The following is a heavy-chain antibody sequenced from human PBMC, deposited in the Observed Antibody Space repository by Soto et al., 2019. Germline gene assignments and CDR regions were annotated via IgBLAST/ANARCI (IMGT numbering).Heavy chain of an antibody. V-gene: IGHV3-23*01. J-gene: IGHJ4*02. CDR3: AKDRQPDGLWPFDH. D-gene: IGHD2-8*01. Sequence: EVQLLESGGGLVQPGGSLRLSCAASGFTFRTYAMSWVRQAPGKGLEWVSGLFGNGGGISYADSVKGRFTISRDNSNNMLYLQMRSLRVEDTDVYYCAKDRQPDGLWPFDHWGQGTLVTVSS. CDR2: LFGNGGGI. CDR1: GFTFRTYA.